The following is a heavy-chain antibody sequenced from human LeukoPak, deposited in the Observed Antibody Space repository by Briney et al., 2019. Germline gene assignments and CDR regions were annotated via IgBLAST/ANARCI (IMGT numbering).Heavy chain of an antibody. CDR3: ARDLWYYYYGMDV. Sequence: GSVKVSCKASGYTFTGYYMHWVRQAPGQGLEWMGWINPNSGGTNYAQKFQGRVTMTRDTSISTAYMELSRLRSDDTAVYYCARDLWYYYYGMDVWGQGTTVTVSS. CDR2: INPNSGGT. J-gene: IGHJ6*02. CDR1: GYTFTGYY. V-gene: IGHV1-2*02.